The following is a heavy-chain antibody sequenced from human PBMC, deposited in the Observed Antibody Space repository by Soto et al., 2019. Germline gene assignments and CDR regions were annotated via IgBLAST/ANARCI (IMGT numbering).Heavy chain of an antibody. D-gene: IGHD2-8*01. CDR2: INPSGGST. J-gene: IGHJ4*02. V-gene: IGHV1-46*01. CDR3: ARPPYPGCINAVCYPLDY. CDR1: GYTFTSYY. Sequence: QVQLVQSGAEVKKPGASVKISCKASGYTFTSYYMHWVRQAPGQGLEWMGIINPSGGSTNYAQKLQGRVAITRDPSTSTVNMELNSLRSEDTAVYYCARPPYPGCINAVCYPLDYWGQGTLVTVSS.